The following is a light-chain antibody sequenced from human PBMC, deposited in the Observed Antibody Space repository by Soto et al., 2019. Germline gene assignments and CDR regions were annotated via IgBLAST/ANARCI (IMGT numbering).Light chain of an antibody. J-gene: IGLJ1*01. V-gene: IGLV1-47*01. CDR2: RNN. Sequence: QPVLTQPPSASGTPGQRVTISCSGSSSNIGSNYVYWYQQFPGTAPKILIYRNNQRPSGVPERFSGSKSGTSASLAISGLRSEDEADYFCVTWDDSLSGRVFGTGTKLTVL. CDR3: VTWDDSLSGRV. CDR1: SSNIGSNY.